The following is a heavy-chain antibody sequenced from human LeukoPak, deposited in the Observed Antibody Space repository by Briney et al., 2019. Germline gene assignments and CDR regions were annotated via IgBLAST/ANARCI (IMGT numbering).Heavy chain of an antibody. CDR3: TTVSQLPWSYYFDY. D-gene: IGHD2-2*01. CDR1: GFTFSSYW. J-gene: IGHJ4*02. CDR2: IKSKTDGGTT. Sequence: GGSLRLSCAASGFTFSSYWMSWVRQAPGKGLEWVGRIKSKTDGGTTDYAAPVKGRFTISRDDSKNTLYLQMNSLKTEDTAVYYCTTVSQLPWSYYFDYWGQGTLVTVSS. V-gene: IGHV3-15*01.